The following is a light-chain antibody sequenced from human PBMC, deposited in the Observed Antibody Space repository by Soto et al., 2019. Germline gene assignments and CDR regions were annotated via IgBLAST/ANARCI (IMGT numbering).Light chain of an antibody. V-gene: IGKV3-11*01. CDR2: DIS. J-gene: IGKJ5*01. CDR3: QQRSNRIT. Sequence: EIVLTQTPDTLSLSPGERAILSCRASQSVAGSLAWYQQKPGQAPRLLIYDISTRAAAIPARFSGSGSGTDFTLTVSSLEPEDFALYYCQQRSNRITFGQGTRLEIK. CDR1: QSVAGS.